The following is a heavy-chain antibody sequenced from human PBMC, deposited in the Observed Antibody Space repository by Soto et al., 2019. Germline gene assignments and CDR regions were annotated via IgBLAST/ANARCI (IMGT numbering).Heavy chain of an antibody. Sequence: QVQLQESGPGLVKPSQTLSLTCTVSGGSISSGGYYWSWIRQHPGKGLEWIGYIYYRGSTYYNPSLKSRVTISVDTSKNQFSLKLSSVTAADTAVYYCARARERGYSGFGPGRFDYWGQGTLVTVSS. CDR2: IYYRGST. J-gene: IGHJ4*02. CDR3: ARARERGYSGFGPGRFDY. CDR1: GGSISSGGYY. D-gene: IGHD5-12*01. V-gene: IGHV4-31*03.